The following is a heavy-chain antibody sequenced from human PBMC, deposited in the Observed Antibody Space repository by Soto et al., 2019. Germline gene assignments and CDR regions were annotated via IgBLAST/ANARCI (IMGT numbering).Heavy chain of an antibody. Sequence: QLQLQESGSGLVKPSQTLSLTCAVSGGSISSGGYSWSWIRQPPGKGLEWIGDIYHSGSTYYNPSLTSRVTISVDRSKYQFSLKLSSVTAADTAVDYVARERVGGNGAFAIWGQGTIVTVPS. CDR3: ARERVGGNGAFAI. J-gene: IGHJ3*02. CDR1: GGSISSGGYS. D-gene: IGHD1-1*01. V-gene: IGHV4-30-2*01. CDR2: IYHSGST.